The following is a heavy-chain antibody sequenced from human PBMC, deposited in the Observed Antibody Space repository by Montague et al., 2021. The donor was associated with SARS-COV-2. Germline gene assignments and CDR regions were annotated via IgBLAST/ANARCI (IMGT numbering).Heavy chain of an antibody. CDR2: INHRGST. Sequence: SETLSLTCAVYGGTFSAHSWSWARQSPGKRLEWIGEINHRGSTTYMSSLKSRVTMSVDTSKNQFSLKLSSVTAADTAIYYCARGGLAGGNYDIWSFSYTSPLDYWGQGTLVTVSS. CDR1: GGTFSAHS. V-gene: IGHV4-34*01. CDR3: ARGGLAGGNYDIWSFSYTSPLDY. D-gene: IGHD3-3*01. J-gene: IGHJ4*02.